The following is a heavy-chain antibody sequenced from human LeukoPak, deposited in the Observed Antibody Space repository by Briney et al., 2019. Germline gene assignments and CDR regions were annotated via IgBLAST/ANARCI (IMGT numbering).Heavy chain of an antibody. CDR3: ARAHVDTAMVPGIDY. Sequence: PGGSLRLSCAASGFTFSSYGMHWVRQAPGKGLEWVAFIRYDGSNKYYADSVKGRFTISRDNSKNTLYLQMNSLRAEDTAVYYCARAHVDTAMVPGIDYWGQGTLVTVSS. J-gene: IGHJ4*02. V-gene: IGHV3-30*02. CDR2: IRYDGSNK. D-gene: IGHD5-18*01. CDR1: GFTFSSYG.